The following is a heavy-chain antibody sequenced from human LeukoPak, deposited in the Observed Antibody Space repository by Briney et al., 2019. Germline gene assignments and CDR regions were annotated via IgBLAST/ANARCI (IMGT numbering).Heavy chain of an antibody. Sequence: SETLSLTCTVSGGSISSSSYYWGWIRQPPGKGLEWIGSIYYSGSTYYNPSLKSRVTISVDTSKNQFSLKLSSVTAADTAVYYCAREPHYYDSSGYYSFDYWGQGTLVTVSP. J-gene: IGHJ4*02. CDR2: IYYSGST. V-gene: IGHV4-39*07. CDR3: AREPHYYDSSGYYSFDY. D-gene: IGHD3-22*01. CDR1: GGSISSSSYY.